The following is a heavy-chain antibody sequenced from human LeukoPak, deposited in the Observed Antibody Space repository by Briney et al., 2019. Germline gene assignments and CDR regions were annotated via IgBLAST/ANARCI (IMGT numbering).Heavy chain of an antibody. CDR1: GFTFSGSW. Sequence: PGVSVRLSCAASGFTFSGSWMTWVRQAPGKGLEWVAHINQYRSDNNCEDSVTGRFTISRNNTKNSLYLQMSSLRAEDTAVYYCATWNSDWGFAYWGQGALVSVS. CDR3: ATWNSDWGFAY. J-gene: IGHJ4*02. V-gene: IGHV3-7*05. D-gene: IGHD1/OR15-1a*01. CDR2: INQYRSDN.